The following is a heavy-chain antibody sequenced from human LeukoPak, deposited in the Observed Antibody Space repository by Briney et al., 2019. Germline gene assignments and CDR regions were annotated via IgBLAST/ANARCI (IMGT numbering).Heavy chain of an antibody. J-gene: IGHJ6*02. Sequence: SQTLSLTCAISGDSVSSNSVGWHWIRQSPSRGLEWLGRTYYRSKWYTDYAVSVKSRITINPATSKNHFSLQLNSVTPEDTAIYYRARSHHFGWDVWGQGTTVTVSS. CDR2: TYYRSKWYT. CDR1: GDSVSSNSVG. CDR3: ARSHHFGWDV. V-gene: IGHV6-1*01.